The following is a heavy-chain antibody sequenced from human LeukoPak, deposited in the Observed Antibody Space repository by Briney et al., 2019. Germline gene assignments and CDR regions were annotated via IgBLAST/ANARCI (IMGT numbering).Heavy chain of an antibody. CDR1: GYTFTSYY. Sequence: ASVKVSCKASGYTFTSYYIHWVRQAPGQGLEWMGVINPSSGKTNYAQKFQGRVAMNRDMSTSTIYMELTSLRSEDTAVYYCASDYGSGSYPARYYYYYMDVWGKGTTVTVSS. D-gene: IGHD3-10*01. CDR2: INPSSGKT. V-gene: IGHV1-46*01. CDR3: ASDYGSGSYPARYYYYYMDV. J-gene: IGHJ6*03.